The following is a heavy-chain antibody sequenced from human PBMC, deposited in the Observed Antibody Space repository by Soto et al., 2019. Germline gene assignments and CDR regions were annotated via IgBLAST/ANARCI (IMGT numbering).Heavy chain of an antibody. CDR1: GGSISRYF. CDR3: AKDRSGCSYAFDS. CDR2: VSKNGAT. V-gene: IGHV4-59*01. D-gene: IGHD1-26*01. J-gene: IGHJ4*02. Sequence: QVQLQESGPGLVEPSETLSLTCGVSGGSISRYFWSWIRQPPGQELEWIGYVSKNGATNYSPSLKRRVTISVDTSKHEVSLQLKSVTAADTAVYYCAKDRSGCSYAFDSWGPGTLVTVSS.